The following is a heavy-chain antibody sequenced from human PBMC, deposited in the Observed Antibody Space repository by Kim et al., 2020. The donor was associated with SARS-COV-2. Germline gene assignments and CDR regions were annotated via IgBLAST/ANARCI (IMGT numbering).Heavy chain of an antibody. Sequence: ASVKVSCQASGYTFTSYDINWVRQATGQGLEWMGWMNPNSGNTGYAQKFQGRVTMTRNTSISTAYMELSSLRSEDTAVYYCARAIITMVRGVIAPYYYYGMDVWGQGTTVTVSS. CDR2: MNPNSGNT. D-gene: IGHD3-10*01. CDR1: GYTFTSYD. J-gene: IGHJ6*02. CDR3: ARAIITMVRGVIAPYYYYGMDV. V-gene: IGHV1-8*01.